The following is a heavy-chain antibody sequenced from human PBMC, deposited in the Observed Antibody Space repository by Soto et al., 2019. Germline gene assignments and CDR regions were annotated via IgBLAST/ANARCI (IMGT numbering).Heavy chain of an antibody. J-gene: IGHJ6*02. D-gene: IGHD5-12*01. CDR3: ARLKEIVATIKTYYYGMDV. V-gene: IGHV1-2*02. CDR1: GYTFTGYY. CDR2: INPNSGGT. Sequence: ASVKVSCKASGYTFTGYYMHWVRQAPGQGLEWMGWINPNSGGTNYAQKFQGRVTMTRDTSISTAYMELSRLRSDDTAVYYCARLKEIVATIKTYYYGMDVWGQGTTVTVSS.